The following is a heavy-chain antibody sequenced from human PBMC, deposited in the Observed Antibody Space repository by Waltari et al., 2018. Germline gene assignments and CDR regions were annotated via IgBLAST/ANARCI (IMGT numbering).Heavy chain of an antibody. J-gene: IGHJ4*02. CDR3: VRSDYGDYVGGYY. CDR2: ISSGSSII. V-gene: IGHV3-21*01. Sequence: EVQLVESGGGLVKPGGSLRLSCAASGFTFSDYTMSWVRQTPGKGLECVSSISSGSSIIYYADSVKCLFTISRDNAKNSLFLQMNSLRAEDTSVYYCVRSDYGDYVGGYYWGQGTLVTVSS. D-gene: IGHD4-17*01. CDR1: GFTFSDYT.